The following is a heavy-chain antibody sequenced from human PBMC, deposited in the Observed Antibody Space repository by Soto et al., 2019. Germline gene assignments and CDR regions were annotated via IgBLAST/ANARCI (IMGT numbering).Heavy chain of an antibody. CDR3: ARCAHIQLHFNWFDP. CDR1: GDSVSSNSAA. D-gene: IGHD5-18*01. CDR2: TYYRSKWYN. Sequence: SQTLSLTCVISGDSVSSNSAAWNWIRQSPSRGLEWLGRTYYRSKWYNDYAVSVKSRITINPDTSKNQFSLQLNSVTPEDTAVYYCARCAHIQLHFNWFDPWGQGTLVTVS. J-gene: IGHJ5*02. V-gene: IGHV6-1*01.